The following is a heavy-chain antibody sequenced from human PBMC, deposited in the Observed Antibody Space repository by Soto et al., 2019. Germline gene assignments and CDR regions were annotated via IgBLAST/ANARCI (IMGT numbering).Heavy chain of an antibody. CDR3: AREGGNLNWVDP. CDR1: GFTFSSYS. CDR2: ISSSSSTI. D-gene: IGHD1-26*01. V-gene: IGHV3-48*02. J-gene: IGHJ5*02. Sequence: EVQLVESGGGLVQPGGSLRLSCAASGFTFSSYSMNWVRQAPGKGLEWVSYISSSSSTIYYADSVKGRFTISRDNAKTALYLHMISRRDAGTAVSYCAREGGNLNWVDPWGQGTLVTVSS.